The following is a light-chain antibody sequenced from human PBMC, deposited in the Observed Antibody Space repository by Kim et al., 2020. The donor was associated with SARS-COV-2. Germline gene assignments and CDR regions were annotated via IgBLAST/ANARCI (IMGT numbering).Light chain of an antibody. CDR3: QQYGNSPIT. J-gene: IGKJ5*01. CDR2: GAS. Sequence: APGERPTRACRASQSVSSSYLAWYQQKPGQAPRLLIYGASSRATGIPDRFSGSGSGTDFSLNISRLEPEDFAVYYCQQYGNSPITFGQGTRLEIK. CDR1: QSVSSSY. V-gene: IGKV3-20*01.